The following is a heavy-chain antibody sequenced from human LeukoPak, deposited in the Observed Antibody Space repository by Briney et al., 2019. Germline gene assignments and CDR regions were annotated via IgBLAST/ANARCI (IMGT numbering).Heavy chain of an antibody. V-gene: IGHV3-20*04. Sequence: GGSLRLSCAASGFTFDDYGMSWVRQAPGKGLEWVSGINWNGGSTGYADSVKGRFTISRDNAKNSLYLQMNSLRAEDTALYYCARDFSYYYDSSGSLGYWGQGTLVTVSP. CDR3: ARDFSYYYDSSGSLGY. CDR2: INWNGGST. J-gene: IGHJ4*02. CDR1: GFTFDDYG. D-gene: IGHD3-22*01.